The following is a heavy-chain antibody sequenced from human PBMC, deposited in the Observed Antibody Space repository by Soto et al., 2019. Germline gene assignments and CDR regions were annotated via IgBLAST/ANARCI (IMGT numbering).Heavy chain of an antibody. CDR1: GGSISSGDYY. D-gene: IGHD2-2*01. V-gene: IGHV4-30-4*01. CDR3: VRGLGNIVVVPAAHGMDV. J-gene: IGHJ6*02. CDR2: IYYSGST. Sequence: QVQLQESGPGLVKPSQTLSLTCTVSGGSISSGDYYWSWIRQPPGKGLEWIGYIYYSGSTYYNPSLKSRVTISVDTSKNQFSLKLSSVTAADTAVYYCVRGLGNIVVVPAAHGMDVWGQGTTVTVSS.